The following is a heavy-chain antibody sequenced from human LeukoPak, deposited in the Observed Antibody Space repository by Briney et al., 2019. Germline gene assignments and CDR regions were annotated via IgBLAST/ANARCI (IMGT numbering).Heavy chain of an antibody. CDR1: GGSISSSSYY. J-gene: IGHJ4*02. Sequence: ASETLSLTCTVSGGSISSSSYYWGWIRQPPGKGLEWIGSIYYSGSTYYNPSLKSRVTISVDTSKNQFSLKLSSVTAADTAVYYCARHCTIYDFRWEAPPHYFDYWGQGTLVTVSS. V-gene: IGHV4-39*01. D-gene: IGHD3-3*01. CDR3: ARHCTIYDFRWEAPPHYFDY. CDR2: IYYSGST.